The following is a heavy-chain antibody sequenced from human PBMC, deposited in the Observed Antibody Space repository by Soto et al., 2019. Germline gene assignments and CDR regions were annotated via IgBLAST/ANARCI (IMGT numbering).Heavy chain of an antibody. CDR3: ARSAGSGYSTRYGMDV. J-gene: IGHJ6*02. D-gene: IGHD3-3*01. Sequence: QVQLVQSGAEVKKPGASVKVSCKASGYTFTSYGISWVRQAPGQGLEWMGWISAYNGNTNYAQKLQGRVTMTTDTSTSKAYMELRSLRSDDTAVYYCARSAGSGYSTRYGMDVWGQGTTVTVSS. CDR1: GYTFTSYG. CDR2: ISAYNGNT. V-gene: IGHV1-18*04.